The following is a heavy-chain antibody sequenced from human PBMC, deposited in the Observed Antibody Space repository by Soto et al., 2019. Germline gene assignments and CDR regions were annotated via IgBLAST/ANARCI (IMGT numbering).Heavy chain of an antibody. V-gene: IGHV3-11*01. D-gene: IGHD2-2*01. CDR1: GFTFSDYY. Sequence: QVQLVESGGGLVKPGGSLRLSCTASGFTFSDYYMSWFRQAPGKGLGWVSDISSDAHTIYNADSVKGPFPISRPNANNSMYLQRNRQSAADTAVYYCARGFLLSVVVGGTDYWGQGTLVTVSS. CDR3: ARGFLLSVVVGGTDY. CDR2: ISSDAHTI. J-gene: IGHJ4*02.